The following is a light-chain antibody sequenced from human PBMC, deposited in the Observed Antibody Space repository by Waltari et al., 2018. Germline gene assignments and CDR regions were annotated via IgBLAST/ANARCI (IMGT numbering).Light chain of an antibody. CDR1: RSNIAAGYD. CDR3: QSYDNNPYVV. J-gene: IGLJ2*01. V-gene: IGLV1-40*01. CDR2: GNS. Sequence: QSVLTQPPSVSGAPGPRVTISCPGNRSNIAAGYDVHWYQQLPGTAPKLLIYGNSKRPSGVPARFSGSKSGTSASLAITGLQAEDEADYYCQSYDNNPYVVFGGGTKLTVL.